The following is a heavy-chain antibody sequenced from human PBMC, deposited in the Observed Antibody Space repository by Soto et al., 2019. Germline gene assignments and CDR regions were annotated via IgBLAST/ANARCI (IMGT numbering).Heavy chain of an antibody. V-gene: IGHV1-18*01. CDR2: ISAYNGNT. CDR3: ARVRKLYYYYDSSGYYASDYYYYYGMDV. J-gene: IGHJ6*02. CDR1: GYTFTSYG. D-gene: IGHD3-22*01. Sequence: ASVKVSCKASGYTFTSYGISWVRQAPGQGLEWMGWISAYNGNTNYAQKLQGRVTMTTDTSTSTAYMELRSLRSDDTAVYYCARVRKLYYYYDSSGYYASDYYYYYGMDVWGQGTTVTVSS.